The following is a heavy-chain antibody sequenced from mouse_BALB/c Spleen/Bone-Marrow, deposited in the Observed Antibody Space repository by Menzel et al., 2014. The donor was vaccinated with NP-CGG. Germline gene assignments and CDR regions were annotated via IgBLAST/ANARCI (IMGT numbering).Heavy chain of an antibody. Sequence: VQLKQSGPELVKPGASVKMSCKASGYTFTSYVMHWVKQKPGQGLEWIGYINSYNDGTKYNEKFKGKATLTSDKSSSTAYMELSSLTSEDSAVYYCARWRYPYAMDYWGQGTSVTVSS. D-gene: IGHD2-12*01. J-gene: IGHJ4*01. CDR3: ARWRYPYAMDY. V-gene: IGHV1-14*01. CDR2: INSYNDGT. CDR1: GYTFTSYV.